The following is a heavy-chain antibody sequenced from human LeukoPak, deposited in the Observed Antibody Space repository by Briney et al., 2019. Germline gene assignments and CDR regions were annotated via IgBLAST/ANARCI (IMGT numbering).Heavy chain of an antibody. CDR3: ARGLI. CDR2: ISWNSGSI. Sequence: GGSLRLSCAASGFTFDDYAMHWVRQAPGKGLEWVSGISWNSGSIGYADSVKGRFTISRDNAENSLYLQMNSLRAEDTAVYYCARGLIWGQGTMVTVSS. CDR1: GFTFDDYA. J-gene: IGHJ3*02. V-gene: IGHV3-9*01. D-gene: IGHD4-11*01.